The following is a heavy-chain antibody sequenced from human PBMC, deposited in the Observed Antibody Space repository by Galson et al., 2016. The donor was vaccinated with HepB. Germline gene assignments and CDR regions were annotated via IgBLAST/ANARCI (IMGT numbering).Heavy chain of an antibody. V-gene: IGHV1-2*04. CDR1: GYSFTYHF. D-gene: IGHD1-26*01. CDR2: INPSSGDT. CDR3: ARDQIVGGSSGHAFDI. Sequence: VKVSCKASGYSFTYHFLHWVRQAPGHGLEWMGWINPSSGDTYSARKFQAYITMTRDTSISTAYPELRRLSSDDTAVYYCARDQIVGGSSGHAFDIWGRGTMVSVSS. J-gene: IGHJ3*02.